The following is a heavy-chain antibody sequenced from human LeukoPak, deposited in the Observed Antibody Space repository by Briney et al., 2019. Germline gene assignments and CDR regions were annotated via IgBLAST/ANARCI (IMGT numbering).Heavy chain of an antibody. V-gene: IGHV3-9*03. Sequence: GRSLRLSCVASGFTFDDYAMHWVRQAPGKGLEWVSGISWNSGRIGYADSVKGRFTISRDNAKNSLYLQMNSLRAEDMALYYCAKDMCSSGCNFDYWSQGTLVTVSS. D-gene: IGHD6-19*01. CDR1: GFTFDDYA. CDR2: ISWNSGRI. CDR3: AKDMCSSGCNFDY. J-gene: IGHJ4*02.